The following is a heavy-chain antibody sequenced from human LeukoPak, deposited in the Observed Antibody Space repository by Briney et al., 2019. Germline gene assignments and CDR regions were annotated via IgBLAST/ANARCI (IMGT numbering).Heavy chain of an antibody. CDR1: GFTFSGSA. V-gene: IGHV3-73*01. D-gene: IGHD3-3*01. CDR2: IRSKANSYAT. CDR3: AKSKQEIFGVVIPPFDY. J-gene: IGHJ4*02. Sequence: GGSLRLSCAASGFTFSGSAMLWVRQASGKGLEWVGRIRSKANSYATAYAASVKGRFTISRDNSKNTLYLQMNSLRAEDTAVYYCAKSKQEIFGVVIPPFDYWGQGTLVTVSS.